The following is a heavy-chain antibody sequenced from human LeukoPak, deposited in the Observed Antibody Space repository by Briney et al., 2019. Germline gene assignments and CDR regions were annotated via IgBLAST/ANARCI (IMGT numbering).Heavy chain of an antibody. CDR2: IYYSGST. Sequence: KPSETLSLTCTVSGGSISSYYWSWIRQPPGKGLEWIGYIYYSGSTNYNPSLKSRVTISVDTSKNQFSLKLSSVTAADTAVYYCARGHLGAAAGRFDPWGQGTLVTVSS. CDR3: ARGHLGAAAGRFDP. D-gene: IGHD6-13*01. J-gene: IGHJ5*02. CDR1: GGSISSYY. V-gene: IGHV4-59*01.